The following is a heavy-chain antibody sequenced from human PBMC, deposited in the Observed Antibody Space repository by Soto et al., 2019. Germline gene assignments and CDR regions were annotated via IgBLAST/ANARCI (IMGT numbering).Heavy chain of an antibody. D-gene: IGHD3-22*01. J-gene: IGHJ4*02. CDR2: ISASGGNI. V-gene: IGHV3-23*01. CDR1: GFTFSSYA. Sequence: PGGSLRLSCAASGFTFSSYAMSWVRQAPGKGLEWVSSISASGGNIYYADSAKGRFTVSRDNSKNTLYLQMNSLRAEDTAVYYCAKDGTWYYYDSSGYYRGDYWGQGTLVTVS. CDR3: AKDGTWYYYDSSGYYRGDY.